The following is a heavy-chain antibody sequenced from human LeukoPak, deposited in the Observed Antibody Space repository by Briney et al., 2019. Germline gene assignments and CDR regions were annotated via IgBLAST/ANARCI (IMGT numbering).Heavy chain of an antibody. CDR1: GFTVSSNY. Sequence: GGSLRLSCAASGFTVSSNYMSWVRQAPGKGLEWVSVIYGGGSTYYADSVKGRFTISRDNSKNTLYLQMNSLRAEDTAVYYCARGVVVPAAFDYWGQGTLVNVSS. D-gene: IGHD2-2*01. J-gene: IGHJ4*02. V-gene: IGHV3-66*01. CDR3: ARGVVVPAAFDY. CDR2: IYGGGST.